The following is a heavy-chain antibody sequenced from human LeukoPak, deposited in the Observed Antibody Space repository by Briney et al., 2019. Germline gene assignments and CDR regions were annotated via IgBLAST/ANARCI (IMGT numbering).Heavy chain of an antibody. CDR1: GYTFTSYG. D-gene: IGHD5-18*01. CDR3: ARTWIQLWLLIY. Sequence: ASVKVSCKASGYTFTSYGISWVRQAPGQGLEWMGWISAYNGNTNYAQKFQGRVTITRDTSASTAYMELSSLRSEDTAVYYCARTWIQLWLLIYWGQGTLVTVSS. CDR2: ISAYNGNT. V-gene: IGHV1-18*01. J-gene: IGHJ4*02.